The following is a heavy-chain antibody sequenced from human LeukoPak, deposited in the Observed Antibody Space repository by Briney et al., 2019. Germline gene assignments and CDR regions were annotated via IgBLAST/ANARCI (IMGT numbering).Heavy chain of an antibody. CDR3: ARVSSPWSPRDAFDI. D-gene: IGHD1-26*01. Sequence: SQTLSLTCAISGDSVSSNSATWNWIRQSPSRGLEWLGRTYYKSKWYNDYAVSVKSRITINSDTSKNRFSLQLSSVTPEDTAVYYCARVSSPWSPRDAFDIWGQGTVVTVSS. CDR1: GDSVSSNSAT. V-gene: IGHV6-1*01. CDR2: TYYKSKWYN. J-gene: IGHJ3*02.